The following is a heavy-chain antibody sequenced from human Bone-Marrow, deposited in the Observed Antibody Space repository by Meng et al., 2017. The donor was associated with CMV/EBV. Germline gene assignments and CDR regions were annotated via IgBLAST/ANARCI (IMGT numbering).Heavy chain of an antibody. V-gene: IGHV3-23*03. CDR2: IYSGGSST. CDR1: GFTFSSYA. CDR3: ARGVYSSGWYGMDV. D-gene: IGHD6-19*01. J-gene: IGHJ6*02. Sequence: GESLKISCAASGFTFSSYAMSWVRQAPGKGLEWVSVIYSGGSSTYYADSVKGRFTISRDNSKNTLYLQMNSLSAEDTAVYYCARGVYSSGWYGMDVWGQGTTATVSS.